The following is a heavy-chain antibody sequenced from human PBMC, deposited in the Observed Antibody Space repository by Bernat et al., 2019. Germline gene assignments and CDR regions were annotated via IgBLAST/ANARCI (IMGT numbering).Heavy chain of an antibody. CDR2: IYYSGST. Sequence: QLQLQESGPGLVKPSETLSLTCTVSGGSISSSSYYWGWIRQPPGKGLEWIGSIYYSGSTYYNPSLKSRVTISVDTSKNQFSLRRSSVTAADTAVYYCARTLPAAPTDFDFWGQGTLVTVSS. V-gene: IGHV4-39*01. D-gene: IGHD2-2*01. J-gene: IGHJ4*02. CDR1: GGSISSSSYY. CDR3: ARTLPAAPTDFDF.